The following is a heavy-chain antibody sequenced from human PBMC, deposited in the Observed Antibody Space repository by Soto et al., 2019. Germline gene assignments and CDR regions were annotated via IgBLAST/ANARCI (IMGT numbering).Heavy chain of an antibody. V-gene: IGHV1-18*01. CDR1: GYAFTTYG. D-gene: IGHD4-17*01. CDR3: ARGTYGDY. J-gene: IGHJ4*02. CDR2: ISAHNGNT. Sequence: QVNLVQSGAEVKKPGASVKVSCKGSGYAFTTYGITWVRQAPGQGLEWMGWISAHNGNTNYAQKLQGRVTVTRDTSTSTAYMELSTLRSTDTAVYYCARGTYGDYWGQGALVTVSS.